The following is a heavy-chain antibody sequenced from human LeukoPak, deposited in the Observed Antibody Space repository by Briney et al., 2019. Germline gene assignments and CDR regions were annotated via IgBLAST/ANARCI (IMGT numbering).Heavy chain of an antibody. Sequence: GSLRLSFAASGITFSSYAIHWVRPAPGKGLEWVALISYDGSTKYSTDSVKGRFTISRDNSKNTLYLQMNSLRPEDTAVYYCAELGITMIEGVWGKGTTVSISS. J-gene: IGHJ6*04. D-gene: IGHD3-22*01. CDR1: GITFSSYA. CDR3: AELGITMIEGV. V-gene: IGHV3-30*10. CDR2: ISYDGSTK.